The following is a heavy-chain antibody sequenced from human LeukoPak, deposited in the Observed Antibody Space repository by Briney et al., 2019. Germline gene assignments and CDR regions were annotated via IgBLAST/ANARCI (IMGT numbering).Heavy chain of an antibody. V-gene: IGHV3-7*01. D-gene: IGHD4-23*01. CDR2: IKEDGSEK. CDR1: GFTFSSYW. CDR3: ARVARGNPYYFDY. J-gene: IGHJ4*02. Sequence: GGSLRLSCAASGFTFSSYWMSWVRQAPGKGLQWAANIKEDGSEKYYVDSVKGRFTISRDNAKNSMYLQMNSLRAEDTAVYYCARVARGNPYYFDYWGQGTLVTVSS.